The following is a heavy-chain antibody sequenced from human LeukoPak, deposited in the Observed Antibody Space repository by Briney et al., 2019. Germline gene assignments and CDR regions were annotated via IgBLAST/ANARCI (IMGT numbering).Heavy chain of an antibody. Sequence: PSGTLSLTCTVSGGSISSYYWSWIRQPPGKGLEWIGYIYYSGSTNYNPSLKSRVTISVDTSKNQFSLKLSSVTAADTAVYYCARSRTTVTLPPFLDWGQGTLVTVSS. D-gene: IGHD4-17*01. CDR2: IYYSGST. CDR1: GGSISSYY. V-gene: IGHV4-59*01. J-gene: IGHJ4*02. CDR3: ARSRTTVTLPPFLD.